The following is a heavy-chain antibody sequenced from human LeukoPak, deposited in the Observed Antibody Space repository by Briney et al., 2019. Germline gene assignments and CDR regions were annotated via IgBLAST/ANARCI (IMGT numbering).Heavy chain of an antibody. J-gene: IGHJ6*02. D-gene: IGHD3-10*01. CDR2: IYTSGST. V-gene: IGHV4-59*10. CDR3: ARGSYGSGSYHLYYYGMDV. CDR1: GGSFSGYY. Sequence: SETLSLTCAVYGGSFSGYYWSWIRQPAGKGLEWIGRIYTSGSTNYNPSLKSRVTMSVDTSKNQFSLKLSSVTAADTAVYYCARGSYGSGSYHLYYYGMDVWGQGTTVTVSS.